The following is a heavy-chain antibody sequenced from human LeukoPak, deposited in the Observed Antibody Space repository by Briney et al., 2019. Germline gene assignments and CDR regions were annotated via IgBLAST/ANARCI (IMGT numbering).Heavy chain of an antibody. D-gene: IGHD3-16*01. CDR2: INHSGST. V-gene: IGHV4-34*01. Sequence: PSETLSLTCAVYGGSFSGYYWSWIRQPPGKGLEWIGEINHSGSTNYNSSLKSRLTISVDTSKNQFSLKLSSVTAADTAMYYCANYESWGQGTLVTVSS. CDR1: GGSFSGYY. CDR3: ANYES. J-gene: IGHJ5*02.